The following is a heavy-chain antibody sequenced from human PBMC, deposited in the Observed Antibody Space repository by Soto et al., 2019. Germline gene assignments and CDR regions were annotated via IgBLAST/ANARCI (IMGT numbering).Heavy chain of an antibody. CDR1: GFTFSRYA. Sequence: EVQLLESGGHLVQPGGSLRLSCAASGFTFSRYAMSWVRQAPGRGLDWGSGITGSGSITYYAASGKGRFTISRDHSKNTVYLQKNSLRAEDTARYYCARVVGGRGWRGNAFDIWGQGTMVTGSS. CDR3: ARVVGGRGWRGNAFDI. CDR2: ITGSGSIT. D-gene: IGHD6-19*01. J-gene: IGHJ3*02. V-gene: IGHV3-23*01.